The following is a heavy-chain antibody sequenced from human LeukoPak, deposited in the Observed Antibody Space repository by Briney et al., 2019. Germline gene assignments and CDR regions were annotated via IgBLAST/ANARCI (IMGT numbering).Heavy chain of an antibody. V-gene: IGHV4-59*08. CDR3: ASRVLMTSAAGPDSWFDP. Sequence: PSETLSLTCTVSGASVSTYYWNWIRQPPGKGLEWIGHIYYSGSTNYNPSLQSRVTISVDTSRNHFSLKFTSVTAADTTVYFCASRVLMTSAAGPDSWFDPWGQGTLVTVSS. J-gene: IGHJ5*02. CDR1: GASVSTYY. CDR2: IYYSGST. D-gene: IGHD6-13*01.